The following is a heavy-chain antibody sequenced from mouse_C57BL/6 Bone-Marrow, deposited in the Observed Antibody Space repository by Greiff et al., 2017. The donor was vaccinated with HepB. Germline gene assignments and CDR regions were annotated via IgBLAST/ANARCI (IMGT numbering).Heavy chain of an antibody. V-gene: IGHV14-4*01. Sequence: EVKLMESGAELVRPGASVKLSCTASGFNIKDDYMHWVKQRPEQGLEWIGWIDPENGDTEYASKFQGKATITADTSSNTAYLQLSSLTSEDTAVYYCTSYYGSSYDYFDYWGQGTTLTVSS. CDR1: GFNIKDDY. CDR3: TSYYGSSYDYFDY. D-gene: IGHD1-1*01. J-gene: IGHJ2*01. CDR2: IDPENGDT.